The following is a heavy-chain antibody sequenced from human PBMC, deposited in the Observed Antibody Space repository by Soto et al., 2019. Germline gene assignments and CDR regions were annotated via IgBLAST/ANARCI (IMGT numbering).Heavy chain of an antibody. J-gene: IGHJ2*01. V-gene: IGHV4-59*01. CDR1: GGSISSYY. Sequence: QVQLQESGPGLVKPSETLSLTCTVSGGSISSYYWSWIRQPPGKGLEWIGYIYYSGSTNYNPSLKRRVTISVDTSKHQFSLKLSSVTAADTAVYYCARDPYYYDRRFDLWGRGTLVTVSS. CDR3: ARDPYYYDRRFDL. D-gene: IGHD3-22*01. CDR2: IYYSGST.